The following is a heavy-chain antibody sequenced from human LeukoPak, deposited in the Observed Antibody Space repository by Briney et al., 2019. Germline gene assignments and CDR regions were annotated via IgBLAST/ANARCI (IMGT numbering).Heavy chain of an antibody. J-gene: IGHJ4*02. V-gene: IGHV1-69*05. CDR1: GGTFSSYA. CDR3: ARGSRQWLVRLDY. D-gene: IGHD6-19*01. CDR2: IIPIFGTA. Sequence: SVKVSCKASGGTFSSYAISWVRQAPGQGLEWMGRIIPIFGTANYAQKFQGRVTINTDESTSTAYMELSSLRSEDTAVYYCARGSRQWLVRLDYWGQGTLVTVSS.